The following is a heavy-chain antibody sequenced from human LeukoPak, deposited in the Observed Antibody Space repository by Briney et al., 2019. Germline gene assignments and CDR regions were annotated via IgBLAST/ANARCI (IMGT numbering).Heavy chain of an antibody. V-gene: IGHV3-23*01. CDR3: AKDLGYDSSGYYDTVDY. CDR1: GFTFSSYA. Sequence: PGGSLRLSCAASGFTFSSYAMSWVRQASGKGLEWVSAISGSGGSTYYADSVKGRFTISRDNSKNTLYLQMNSLRAEDTAVYYCAKDLGYDSSGYYDTVDYWGQGTLVTVSS. CDR2: ISGSGGST. J-gene: IGHJ4*02. D-gene: IGHD3-22*01.